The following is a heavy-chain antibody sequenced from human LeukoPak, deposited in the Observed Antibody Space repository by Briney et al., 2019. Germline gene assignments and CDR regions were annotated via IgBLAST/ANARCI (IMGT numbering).Heavy chain of an antibody. J-gene: IGHJ5*02. D-gene: IGHD3-3*01. CDR1: GGSISSYY. V-gene: IGHV4-59*01. Sequence: SETLSLTCTVSGGSISSYYWSLIRQPPGKGLEWIGYIYYSGSTNYNPSLKSRVTISVDTSKNQFSLKLSSVTAADTAVYYCARGGSHCDFWSGYSGWFDPWGQGTLVTVSS. CDR3: ARGGSHCDFWSGYSGWFDP. CDR2: IYYSGST.